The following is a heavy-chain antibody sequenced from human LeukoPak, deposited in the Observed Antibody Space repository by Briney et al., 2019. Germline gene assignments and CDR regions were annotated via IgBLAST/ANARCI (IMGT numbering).Heavy chain of an antibody. CDR2: IIPIFGTA. V-gene: IGHV1-69*06. CDR1: GGTFSTYA. J-gene: IGHJ3*02. CDR3: ATIAPYGYPQWNAFDI. Sequence: GASVKVSCKASGGTFSTYAISWVRQAPGQGLEWMGGIIPIFGTANYAQKFQGRVTMTGDTSTDTAYMELSSLRSEDTAVYYCATIAPYGYPQWNAFDIWGQGTMVTVSS. D-gene: IGHD5-18*01.